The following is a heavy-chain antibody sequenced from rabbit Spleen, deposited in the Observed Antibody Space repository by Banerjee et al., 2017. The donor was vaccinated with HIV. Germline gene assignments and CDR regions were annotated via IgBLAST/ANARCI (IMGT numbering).Heavy chain of an antibody. CDR2: IDPVFGSA. CDR3: ARGGGL. V-gene: IGHV1S47*01. CDR1: GFSFSSNY. Sequence: QEQLVESGGGLVQPEGSLTLTCTASGFSFSSNYYVSWVRQAPGKGLEWIGYIDPVFGSAYYASWVNGRFSISRENTQNTVSLQLNSLTAADTATYFCARGGGLWGQGTLVTVS. J-gene: IGHJ4*01.